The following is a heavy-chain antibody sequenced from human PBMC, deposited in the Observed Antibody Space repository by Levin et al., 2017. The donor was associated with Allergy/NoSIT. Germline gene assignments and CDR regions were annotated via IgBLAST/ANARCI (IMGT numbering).Heavy chain of an antibody. Sequence: GGSLRLSCAASGFTFSGSAMHWVRQASGKGLEWVGRIRSKANSYATAYAASVKGRFTISRDDSKNTAYLQMNSLKTEDTAVYYCTRHHKGLWFGVGTNWFDPWGQGTLVTVSS. CDR1: GFTFSGSA. J-gene: IGHJ5*02. CDR3: TRHHKGLWFGVGTNWFDP. V-gene: IGHV3-73*01. CDR2: IRSKANSYAT. D-gene: IGHD3-10*01.